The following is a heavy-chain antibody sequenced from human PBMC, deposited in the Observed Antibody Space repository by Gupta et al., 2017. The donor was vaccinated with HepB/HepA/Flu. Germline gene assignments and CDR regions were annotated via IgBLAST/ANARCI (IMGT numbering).Heavy chain of an antibody. CDR1: GFTFSSYE. J-gene: IGHJ4*02. D-gene: IGHD4-23*01. CDR3: AREDYGGTYYFDY. CDR2: ISSSGSTI. Sequence: EVQLVESGGGLVQPEGSLRLSCAASGFTFSSYEMNWVRQAPGKGLEWVSYISSSGSTIYYADSVKGRFTISRDNAKNSLYLQMNSLRAEDTAVYYCAREDYGGTYYFDYWGQGTLVTVSS. V-gene: IGHV3-48*03.